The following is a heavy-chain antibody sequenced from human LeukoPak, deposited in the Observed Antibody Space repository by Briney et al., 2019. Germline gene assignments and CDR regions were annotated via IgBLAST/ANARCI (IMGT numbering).Heavy chain of an antibody. CDR1: GFTFSSYA. J-gene: IGHJ4*02. V-gene: IGHV3-23*01. CDR2: IAGSGGST. CDR3: AKQNYYDSSGYRPIVDY. Sequence: GGSQRLSCAASGFTFSSYAMSWVRQAPGKGLEWVSVIAGSGGSTYYADSVKGRFTISRDNSKNTLCLQMNSLRAEDTAVYYCAKQNYYDSSGYRPIVDYWGQGALVIVSS. D-gene: IGHD3-22*01.